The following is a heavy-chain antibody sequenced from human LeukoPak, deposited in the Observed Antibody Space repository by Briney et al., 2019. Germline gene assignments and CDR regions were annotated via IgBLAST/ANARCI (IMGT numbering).Heavy chain of an antibody. CDR2: IYYSGST. CDR3: ARTANGWYFDY. D-gene: IGHD6-19*01. CDR1: GASISDSH. V-gene: IGHV4-59*01. J-gene: IGHJ4*02. Sequence: SETLSLTCSVSGASISDSHWSWIRQPPVKGLEWIGYIYYSGSTNYNPSLKSRVTISVDTSKNQFSLRLSSVTAADTAVYYCARTANGWYFDYWGQGTLVTVSS.